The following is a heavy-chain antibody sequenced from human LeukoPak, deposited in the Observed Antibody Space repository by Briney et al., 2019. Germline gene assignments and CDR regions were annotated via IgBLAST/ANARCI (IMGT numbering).Heavy chain of an antibody. J-gene: IGHJ6*03. V-gene: IGHV3-13*01. CDR2: IGTAGDT. D-gene: IGHD3-16*01. CDR1: GFTFSSYD. CDR3: ARSLTWGGYYYMDV. Sequence: QAGGSLRLSCAASGFTFSSYDMHWVRQATGKGLEWVSAIGTAGDTYYPGSVKGRFTISRENAKNSLYLQMNSLRAEDTAVYYCARSLTWGGYYYMDVWGKGTTVTISS.